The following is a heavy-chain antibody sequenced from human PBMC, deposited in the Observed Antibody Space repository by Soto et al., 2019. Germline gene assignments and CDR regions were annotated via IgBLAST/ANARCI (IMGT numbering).Heavy chain of an antibody. CDR1: GGSISRYH. J-gene: IGHJ4*02. V-gene: IGHV4-4*07. CDR3: ARDFGSWHDH. D-gene: IGHD6-13*01. Sequence: SETLSLTCSVSGGSISRYHLTWIRQPAGKGLEWIGRIFTSGTKYNPSLESRVTMSVDTSKTQFSLNLSSVTAADTAVYYCARDFGSWHDHWGQGTLVTVSS. CDR2: IFTSGT.